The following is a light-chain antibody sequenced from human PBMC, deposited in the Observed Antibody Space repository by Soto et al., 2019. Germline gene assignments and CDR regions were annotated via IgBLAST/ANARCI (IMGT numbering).Light chain of an antibody. Sequence: DVEVTQANSTLSGSVRDSVPITCGASQTISSWLAWYQQKPGKAPKVLIYKASTLKSGVPSRFSGSGSGTEFTLTISSLQPDDFATYYCQHYNSYSEAFGQGRRLEIK. J-gene: IGKJ5*01. V-gene: IGKV1-5*03. CDR1: QTISSW. CDR3: QHYNSYSEA. CDR2: KAS.